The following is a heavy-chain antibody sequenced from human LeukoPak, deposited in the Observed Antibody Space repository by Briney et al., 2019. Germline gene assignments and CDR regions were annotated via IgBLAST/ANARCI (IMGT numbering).Heavy chain of an antibody. J-gene: IGHJ4*02. Sequence: PSETLSLTCTVSGYSISSGYYWGWIRQPPGKGLEWIGSIYHSGSTYYNPSLKSRVTISVDTSKNQFSLKLSSVTAADTAVYYWAREGENSGYGGRGTLVTVS. CDR2: IYHSGST. CDR3: AREGENSGY. D-gene: IGHD3-16*01. V-gene: IGHV4-38-2*02. CDR1: GYSISSGYY.